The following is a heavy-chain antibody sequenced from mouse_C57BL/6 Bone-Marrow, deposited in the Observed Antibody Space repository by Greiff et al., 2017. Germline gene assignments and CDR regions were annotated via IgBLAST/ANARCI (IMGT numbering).Heavy chain of an antibody. CDR1: GYTFTSYW. Sequence: QAQLQQSGAELVRPGSSVKLSCKASGYTFTSYWMHWVKQRPIQGLEWIGNIDPSDSETPYNQKFKDKATLTVDKSSSTAYMQLSSRTSEDSAVYYCARAGSYFDVWGTGTTVTVSS. J-gene: IGHJ1*03. CDR3: ARAGSYFDV. CDR2: IDPSDSET. V-gene: IGHV1-52*01.